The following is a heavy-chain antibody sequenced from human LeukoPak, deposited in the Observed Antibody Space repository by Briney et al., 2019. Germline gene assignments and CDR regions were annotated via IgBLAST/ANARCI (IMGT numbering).Heavy chain of an antibody. D-gene: IGHD2-2*02. J-gene: IGHJ4*02. CDR1: GYRFPSYW. V-gene: IGHV5-51*01. CDR3: AIAGDSSTSCYRCFGY. Sequence: GESLKISFKGSGYRFPSYWFGWGGQMPGKGLEWMGIIYPGDSDTRYNTSFRGQVTISADKSIRTAYPQWSSLKASDTAMYYCAIAGDSSTSCYRCFGYWGQGTLVTVSS. CDR2: IYPGDSDT.